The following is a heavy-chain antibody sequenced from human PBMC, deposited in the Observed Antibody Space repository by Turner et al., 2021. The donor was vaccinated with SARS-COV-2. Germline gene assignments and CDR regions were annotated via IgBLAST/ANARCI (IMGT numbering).Heavy chain of an antibody. Sequence: QVQLVQSGAEVKKPGASVKVSCKASGYTFTGYYMHWVRQAPGQGLEWMGWINPNSGGTRYAQEFQGRVTMTRDTSISTAYMELSRLRSDDTAVYYCARRQLGWGLIDYWGQGTLVTVSS. CDR3: ARRQLGWGLIDY. CDR2: INPNSGGT. D-gene: IGHD2-21*01. J-gene: IGHJ4*02. CDR1: GYTFTGYY. V-gene: IGHV1-2*02.